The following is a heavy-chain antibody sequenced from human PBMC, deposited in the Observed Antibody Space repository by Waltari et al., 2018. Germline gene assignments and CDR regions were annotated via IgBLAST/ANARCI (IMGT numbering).Heavy chain of an antibody. J-gene: IGHJ4*02. CDR3: AREKLVPSYYFDY. CDR1: GFTFSSYA. CDR2: ISYDGSNK. V-gene: IGHV3-30-3*01. D-gene: IGHD6-13*01. Sequence: QVQLVESGGGVVQPGRSLRLSCAASGFTFSSYAMHWVRQAPGKGLEWVAVISYDGSNKYYADSVKGRFTISRDNSKITLYLQMNSLRAEDTAVYYCAREKLVPSYYFDYWGQGTLVTVSS.